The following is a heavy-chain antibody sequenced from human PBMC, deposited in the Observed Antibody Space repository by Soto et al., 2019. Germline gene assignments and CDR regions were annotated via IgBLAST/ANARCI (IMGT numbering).Heavy chain of an antibody. Sequence: EVHLVESGGGLVQPGGSLRLSCTASEFTFSAHWMHWVRQAPGKGLMWVSRLNEDGSHTDHAESVKGRFTISRDNAKNTLLLKRNCMRAQDAAMYFCSRGSSDWHGIDYWGQGTRVTVSS. CDR2: LNEDGSHT. CDR3: SRGSSDWHGIDY. D-gene: IGHD6-19*01. CDR1: EFTFSAHW. J-gene: IGHJ4*02. V-gene: IGHV3-74*01.